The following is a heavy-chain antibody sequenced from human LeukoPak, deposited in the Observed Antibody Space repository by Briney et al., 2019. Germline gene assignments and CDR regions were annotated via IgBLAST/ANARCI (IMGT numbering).Heavy chain of an antibody. CDR3: ARDPSDYYDSSGYYFGDDAFDI. D-gene: IGHD3-22*01. J-gene: IGHJ3*02. CDR2: ISAYNGNT. Sequence: ASVNVSCMASGYTFTSYGISWVRQAPGQGLEWVGWISAYNGNTNYAQKLQGRVTMTTDTSTSTAYMELRSLRSDDTAVYYCARDPSDYYDSSGYYFGDDAFDIWGQGTMVTVSS. V-gene: IGHV1-18*01. CDR1: GYTFTSYG.